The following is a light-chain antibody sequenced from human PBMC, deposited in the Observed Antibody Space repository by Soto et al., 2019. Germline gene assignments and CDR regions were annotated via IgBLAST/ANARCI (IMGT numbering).Light chain of an antibody. CDR1: QSIRSW. CDR3: QQYNSFST. V-gene: IGKV1-5*01. J-gene: IGKJ2*01. Sequence: DIQMTQSPSTLSASVGDRVTITCRASQSIRSWLAWYQQKPGKAPNLLIYDASTLQSGVPSRFSGGGSGTEFTLTISSLQPDDFATYYCQQYNSFSTFGRGTKLEIK. CDR2: DAS.